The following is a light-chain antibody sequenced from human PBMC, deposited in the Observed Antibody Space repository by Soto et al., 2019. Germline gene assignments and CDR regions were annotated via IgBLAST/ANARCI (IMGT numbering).Light chain of an antibody. Sequence: DIQMTQSPSSLSASVGDRVTITCRASQGIRNDLGWYQQKPGKAPKRLIYAASSLQSGVPARFSGTGSVTEFTLKINSPEPEDFATYYCLQHNRYPPVYTFGQRTKLQIK. J-gene: IGKJ2*01. CDR2: AAS. CDR3: LQHNRYPPVYT. V-gene: IGKV1-17*01. CDR1: QGIRND.